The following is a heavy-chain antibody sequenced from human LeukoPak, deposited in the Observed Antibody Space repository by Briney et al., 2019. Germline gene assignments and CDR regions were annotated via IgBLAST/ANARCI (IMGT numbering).Heavy chain of an antibody. J-gene: IGHJ5*02. CDR3: ARHDPYSSSFPYNWFDP. D-gene: IGHD6-13*01. V-gene: IGHV1-69*06. CDR1: GGSFSSYA. Sequence: SVKVSCKASGGSFSSYAISWVRQAPGQGLEWMGGIIPLFGAPNYAQKFQGRVTITADKSTTTAYMELSSLRSEDTAVYFCARHDPYSSSFPYNWFDPWGQGTLVTVSS. CDR2: IIPLFGAP.